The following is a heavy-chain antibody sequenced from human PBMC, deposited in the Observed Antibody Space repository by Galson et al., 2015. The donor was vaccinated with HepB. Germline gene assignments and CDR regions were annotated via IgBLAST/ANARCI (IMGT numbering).Heavy chain of an antibody. V-gene: IGHV3-49*04. Sequence: SLRLSCAASGFTFSSYSMNWVRQAPGKGLEWVSSIRSKAYGGTTEYAASVKGRFTISRDDSKSIAYLQMNSLKTEDTAVYYCTRGGYSYGRRVPFDYWGQGTLVTVSS. D-gene: IGHD5-18*01. CDR2: IRSKAYGGTT. CDR1: GFTFSSYS. CDR3: TRGGYSYGRRVPFDY. J-gene: IGHJ4*02.